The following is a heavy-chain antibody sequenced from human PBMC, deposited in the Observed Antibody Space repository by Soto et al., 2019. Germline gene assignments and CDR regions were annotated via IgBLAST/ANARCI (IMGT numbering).Heavy chain of an antibody. J-gene: IGHJ1*01. CDR3: ARGVLH. V-gene: IGHV4-31*03. CDR2: IYYSGST. CDR1: GGSISSGGYY. D-gene: IGHD3-16*01. Sequence: QVQLQESGPGLVKPSQTLSLTCTVSGGSISSGGYYWSWIRQHPGKGLEWIGSIYYSGSTYYNPSRKSRVSISVGTSQSQCTLKPSSVTAAATAVYYCARGVLHWGQGTLVTVSS.